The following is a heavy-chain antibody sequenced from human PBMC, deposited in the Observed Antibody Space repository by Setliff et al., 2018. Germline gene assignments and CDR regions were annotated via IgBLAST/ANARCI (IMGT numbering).Heavy chain of an antibody. Sequence: GASLKLSCKASGYIFTNYWIGWVRQMPGKGLEWMGVIYPGDSDTRYSPSFQGQVTISADKSINTAYLQWSSLKASDTAIYYCTRHEDRNKCTSSSCYRENDAFGVWGQGAMVTVSS. CDR2: IYPGDSDT. J-gene: IGHJ3*01. CDR3: TRHEDRNKCTSSSCYRENDAFGV. CDR1: GYIFTNYW. D-gene: IGHD2-2*01. V-gene: IGHV5-51*01.